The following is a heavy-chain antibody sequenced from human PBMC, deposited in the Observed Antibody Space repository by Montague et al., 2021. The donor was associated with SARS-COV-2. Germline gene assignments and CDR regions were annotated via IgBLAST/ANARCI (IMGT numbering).Heavy chain of an antibody. CDR3: ARDRGLGVAENFDC. J-gene: IGHJ4*02. D-gene: IGHD3-10*01. CDR1: GGSFSGYY. Sequence: SETLSLTCAVYGGSFSGYYWSWIRQPPGKGLEWIGEINHSGSTNYNPSLKSRVTISVDTTKNQFSLKLNSVTAADTAVYYCARDRGLGVAENFDCWGQGTLVTVSS. V-gene: IGHV4-34*01. CDR2: INHSGST.